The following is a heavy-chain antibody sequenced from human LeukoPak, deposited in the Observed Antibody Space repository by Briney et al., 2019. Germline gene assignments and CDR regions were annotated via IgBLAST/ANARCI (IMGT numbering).Heavy chain of an antibody. Sequence: ASVKVSCKASGYTFTSYAMHWVRQAPGQRLEWMGWINAGNGNTKYSQKFQGRVTITRDTSASTAYMELSSLRSEDTAVYYCARVGRSGGSCYSDYYYYMDVWGKGTTVTVSS. J-gene: IGHJ6*03. CDR2: INAGNGNT. CDR1: GYTFTSYA. D-gene: IGHD2-15*01. CDR3: ARVGRSGGSCYSDYYYYMDV. V-gene: IGHV1-3*01.